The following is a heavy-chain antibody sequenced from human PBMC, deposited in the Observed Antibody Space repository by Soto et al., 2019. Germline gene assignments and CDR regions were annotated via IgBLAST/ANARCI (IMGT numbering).Heavy chain of an antibody. D-gene: IGHD3-10*01. Sequence: SETLSLTCTVSGGSISSGGYYLRWIRQHPGKGLEWIGYIYYSGSTYYNPSLKSRVTISVDTSKNQFSLKLSSVTAADTAVYYCARDLRFRGFYGMDVWGQGTTVTVSS. CDR3: ARDLRFRGFYGMDV. V-gene: IGHV4-31*03. CDR1: GGSISSGGYY. J-gene: IGHJ6*02. CDR2: IYYSGST.